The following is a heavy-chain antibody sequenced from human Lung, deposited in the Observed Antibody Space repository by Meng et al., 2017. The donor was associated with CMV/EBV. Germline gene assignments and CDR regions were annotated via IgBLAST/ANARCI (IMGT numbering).Heavy chain of an antibody. Sequence: GGSLRLXCAASGFTFSRYWMSWVRQAPGKGLEWVANIRQDGTEKHYVDSVKGRFTVSRDNAKNSLYLQMNSLRAEDSAVYYCARDPAVLYYYYYGMEAWGQGTRVTVSS. CDR1: GFTFSRYW. CDR3: ARDPAVLYYYYYGMEA. CDR2: IRQDGTEK. V-gene: IGHV3-7*01. D-gene: IGHD3-16*01. J-gene: IGHJ6*02.